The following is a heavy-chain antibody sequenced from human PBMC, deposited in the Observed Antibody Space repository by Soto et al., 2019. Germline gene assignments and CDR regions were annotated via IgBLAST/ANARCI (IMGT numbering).Heavy chain of an antibody. V-gene: IGHV1-69*01. Sequence: QVQLLQSGAELREPGSSVRVSCTPSGGTFVSSAFAWVRQAPGGKIEWMGGIIPILGSTKYAEKFLGRLTIREADSSRTAYLELSSLTFDDTAVYFCAKKNPHGDSNKSWLDPWGQGTLVTVST. D-gene: IGHD2-8*01. CDR3: AKKNPHGDSNKSWLDP. CDR2: IIPILGST. J-gene: IGHJ5*02. CDR1: GGTFVSSA.